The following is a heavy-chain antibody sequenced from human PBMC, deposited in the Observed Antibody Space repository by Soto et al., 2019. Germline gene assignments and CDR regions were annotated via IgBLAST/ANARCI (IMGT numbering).Heavy chain of an antibody. V-gene: IGHV5-10-1*01. Sequence: GESLKISCKGSVYSFTSYWISWVRQVSGKGLEWMGRIDPSDSYTNYSPSFQGHVTISADKSISTAYLQWSSLKASDTAMYYCARLTPTYYDFWSGPAGGYYGMDVWGQGTTVTVSS. CDR1: VYSFTSYW. J-gene: IGHJ6*02. CDR2: IDPSDSYT. D-gene: IGHD3-3*01. CDR3: ARLTPTYYDFWSGPAGGYYGMDV.